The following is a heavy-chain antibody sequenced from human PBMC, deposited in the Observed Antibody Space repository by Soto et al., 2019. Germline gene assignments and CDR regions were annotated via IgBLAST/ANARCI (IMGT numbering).Heavy chain of an antibody. CDR2: INPNSGGT. V-gene: IGHV1-2*02. Sequence: ASVKVSCKASGYTFTGYYMHWVRQAPGQGLEWMGWINPNSGGTNYAQKFQGRVTMTRDTSISTAYMELSRLRSDDTAVYYCARDFFGGANERPNWGQGTLVTVSS. D-gene: IGHD1-26*01. J-gene: IGHJ4*02. CDR3: ARDFFGGANERPN. CDR1: GYTFTGYY.